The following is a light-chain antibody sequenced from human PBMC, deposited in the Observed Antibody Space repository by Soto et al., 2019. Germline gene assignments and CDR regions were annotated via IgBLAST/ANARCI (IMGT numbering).Light chain of an antibody. CDR1: SSDVGSYNL. Sequence: QSVLIQPASVSGSPGQSITISCTGTSSDVGSYNLVSWYQQHPGKAPKLMIYEGSKRPSGVSNRFSGSKSGNTASLTISWLQAEDEADYYCCSYAGSSTHVVFGGGTKLTVL. CDR3: CSYAGSSTHVV. J-gene: IGLJ2*01. CDR2: EGS. V-gene: IGLV2-23*01.